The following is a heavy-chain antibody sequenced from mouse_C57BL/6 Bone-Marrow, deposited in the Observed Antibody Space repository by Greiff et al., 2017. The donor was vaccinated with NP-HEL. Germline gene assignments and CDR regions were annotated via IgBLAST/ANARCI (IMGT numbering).Heavy chain of an antibody. V-gene: IGHV2-9-1*01. CDR2: IWTGGGT. Sequence: VQRVESGPGLVAPSQSLSITCTVSGFSLTSYAISWVRQPPGKGLEWLGVIWTGGGTNYNSALKSRLSISKDNSKSHVFLKMNSLQTDDTARYYCARNSGGYSWFAYWGQGTLVTVSA. CDR1: GFSLTSYA. CDR3: ARNSGGYSWFAY. J-gene: IGHJ3*01. D-gene: IGHD2-3*01.